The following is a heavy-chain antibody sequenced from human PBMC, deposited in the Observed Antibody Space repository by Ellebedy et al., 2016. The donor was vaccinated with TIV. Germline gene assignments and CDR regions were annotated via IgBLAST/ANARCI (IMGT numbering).Heavy chain of an antibody. CDR1: GFTFSSHW. V-gene: IGHV3-7*01. J-gene: IGHJ3*01. CDR3: ATDGSYGDYRSPAHAFEF. Sequence: GESLKISCAAPGFTFSSHWMSWVRQAPGKGLEWVANINQDGSEKYYVDSVKGRFTISRDNAKNSLYLQMNSLGADDTAVYYCATDGSYGDYRSPAHAFEFWGQGTMVTVSS. CDR2: INQDGSEK. D-gene: IGHD4-17*01.